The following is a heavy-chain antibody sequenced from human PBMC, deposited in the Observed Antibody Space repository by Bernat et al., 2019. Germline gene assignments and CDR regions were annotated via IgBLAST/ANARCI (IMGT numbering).Heavy chain of an antibody. CDR3: ARDAPEYCGGDCYSDY. CDR2: IIPIFGTA. Sequence: QVQLVQSGAEVKKPGSSVKVSCKASGGTFSSYAISWVRQAPGQGLEWMGGIIPIFGTANYAQKIQGRGTITADESTSTAYMELSSLRSEDTAVYYCARDAPEYCGGDCYSDYWGKGTLVTVSS. V-gene: IGHV1-69*01. CDR1: GGTFSSYA. J-gene: IGHJ4*02. D-gene: IGHD2-21*02.